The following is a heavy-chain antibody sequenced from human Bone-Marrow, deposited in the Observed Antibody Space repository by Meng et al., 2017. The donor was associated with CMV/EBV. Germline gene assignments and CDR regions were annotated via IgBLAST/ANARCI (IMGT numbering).Heavy chain of an antibody. CDR2: ISSSGSTI. CDR3: ASGTTVTTFYYYYGMDV. D-gene: IGHD4-17*01. CDR1: GFTFSDYY. J-gene: IGHJ6*02. V-gene: IGHV3-11*01. Sequence: GESLKISCAASGFTFSDYYMSWIRQAPGKGLEWVSYISSSGSTIYYADSVKGRFTISRDNAKNSLYLQMSSLRAEDTAVYYCASGTTVTTFYYYYGMDVWGQGTTVTVSS.